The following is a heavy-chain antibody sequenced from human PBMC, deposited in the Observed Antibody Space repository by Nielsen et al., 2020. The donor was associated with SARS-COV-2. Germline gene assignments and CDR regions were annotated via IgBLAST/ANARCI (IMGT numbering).Heavy chain of an antibody. Sequence: GGSLRLSCGASGFTFSSYALTWVRQAPGKGLEWVSTISTSVGTTYYADSVKGRFTISRDNSKNTLFLQMNSLRAEDTAVYYCARDFPYSSGWDYYYGMDVWGQGTTVTVSS. CDR2: ISTSVGTT. CDR3: ARDFPYSSGWDYYYGMDV. D-gene: IGHD6-19*01. V-gene: IGHV3-23*01. J-gene: IGHJ6*02. CDR1: GFTFSSYA.